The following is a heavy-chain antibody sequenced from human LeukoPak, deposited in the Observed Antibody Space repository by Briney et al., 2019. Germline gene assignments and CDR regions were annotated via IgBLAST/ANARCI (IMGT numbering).Heavy chain of an antibody. CDR1: GFTISNNY. Sequence: GGSLRLSCAASGFTISNNYMNWVRQAPGKGLEWVSLIYSGGDTYYADSVKGRFTISRDHSKNTLYLQMNGLRVEDTAVYYCARDPPAVRTNTYAWGQGTLVTVSS. D-gene: IGHD1-7*01. J-gene: IGHJ5*02. V-gene: IGHV3-66*01. CDR3: ARDPPAVRTNTYA. CDR2: IYSGGDT.